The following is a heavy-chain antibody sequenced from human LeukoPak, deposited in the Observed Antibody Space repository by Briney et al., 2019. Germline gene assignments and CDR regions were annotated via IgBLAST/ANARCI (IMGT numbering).Heavy chain of an antibody. CDR2: IYYSGST. Sequence: SETLSLTCTVSGGSISSYYWSWIRQPPGKGLEWIGYIYYSGSTNYNPSLKSRVTISVDTSKNQFSLKLSSVTAADTAVYYCARDFRRDLGWFDPWGQGTLVTVSS. V-gene: IGHV4-59*01. CDR3: ARDFRRDLGWFDP. CDR1: GGSISSYY. J-gene: IGHJ5*02. D-gene: IGHD3-10*01.